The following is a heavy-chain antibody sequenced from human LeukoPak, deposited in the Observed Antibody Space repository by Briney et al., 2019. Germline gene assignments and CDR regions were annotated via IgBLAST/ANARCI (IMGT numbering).Heavy chain of an antibody. CDR2: IIPIFGTT. D-gene: IGHD3-10*01. Sequence: GASVKVSCKASGYTFTSYGISWVRQAPGQGLEWMGGIIPIFGTTNYAQKFQGRVTITADESTSTAYMELSSLRSEDTAVYYCARAYYGSGSYYQDFDYWGQGTLVTVSS. CDR3: ARAYYGSGSYYQDFDY. J-gene: IGHJ4*02. V-gene: IGHV1-69*13. CDR1: GYTFTSYG.